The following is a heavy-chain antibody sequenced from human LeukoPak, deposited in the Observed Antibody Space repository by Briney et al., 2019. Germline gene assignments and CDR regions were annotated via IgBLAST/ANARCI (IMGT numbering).Heavy chain of an antibody. Sequence: XVSCKASGGTFSSYAISWVRQAPGQGLEWMGGIIPIFGTANYAQKFQGRVTITADESTSTAYMELSSLRSEDTAVYYCARMDDILTGYNPWGQGTLVTVSS. CDR2: IIPIFGTA. D-gene: IGHD3-9*01. V-gene: IGHV1-69*01. CDR1: GGTFSSYA. J-gene: IGHJ5*02. CDR3: ARMDDILTGYNP.